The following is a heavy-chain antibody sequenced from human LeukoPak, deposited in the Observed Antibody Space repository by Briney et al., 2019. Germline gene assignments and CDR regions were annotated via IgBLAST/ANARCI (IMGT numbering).Heavy chain of an antibody. CDR2: ITTSSTYI. Sequence: PGGSLRLSCAASGFTFSSYTMNWVRQAPGKGLEWVSSITTSSTYIYYADSVRGRFTISRDNVKNSLYLRMSSLRVEDTAVYYCARGEGYYASGSYYIDYWGQGTLVTVSS. D-gene: IGHD3-10*01. CDR1: GFTFSSYT. CDR3: ARGEGYYASGSYYIDY. J-gene: IGHJ4*02. V-gene: IGHV3-21*01.